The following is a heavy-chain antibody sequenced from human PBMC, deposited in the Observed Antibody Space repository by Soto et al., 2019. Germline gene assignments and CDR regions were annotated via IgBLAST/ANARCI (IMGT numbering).Heavy chain of an antibody. Sequence: QVQLVQSGAEVKKPGASVKVSCKASGYTFTSYGINWVRQAPGQGLEWMGWISAYNGNTNYAQKLQGRVTMTTDTSPRTAYLELRSITSAATAVYYCASVLPGPTFYYYYGMDVWGQGTTVTVSS. CDR2: ISAYNGNT. CDR3: ASVLPGPTFYYYYGMDV. V-gene: IGHV1-18*01. D-gene: IGHD3-16*01. J-gene: IGHJ6*02. CDR1: GYTFTSYG.